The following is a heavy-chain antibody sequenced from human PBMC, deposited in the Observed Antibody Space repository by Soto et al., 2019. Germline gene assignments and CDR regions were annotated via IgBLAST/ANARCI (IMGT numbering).Heavy chain of an antibody. Sequence: QVQRVESGGGVVRPGRSLRLSCAASGFTFSSYAMHWVRQAPGKGLEWVAVISYDGSNKYYADSVKGRFTISRDNSKNTLYLQMNSLRAEDTAVYYCARGAPGSSWRFFDYWGQGTLVTVSS. CDR1: GFTFSSYA. V-gene: IGHV3-30-3*01. J-gene: IGHJ4*02. D-gene: IGHD6-13*01. CDR2: ISYDGSNK. CDR3: ARGAPGSSWRFFDY.